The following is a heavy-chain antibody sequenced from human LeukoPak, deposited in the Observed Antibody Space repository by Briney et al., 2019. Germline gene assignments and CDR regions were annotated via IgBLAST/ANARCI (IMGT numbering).Heavy chain of an antibody. CDR1: GFTFSNYG. CDR2: ISGSGGST. Sequence: GGSLRLSCAASGFTFSNYGMSWVRQAPGKGLEWVSAISGSGGSTYYADSAKGRFTISRDNSKNTLYLQMNSLRAEDTAVYYCATADLIAAAGTYYFDYWGQGTLVTVSS. D-gene: IGHD6-13*01. J-gene: IGHJ4*02. CDR3: ATADLIAAAGTYYFDY. V-gene: IGHV3-23*01.